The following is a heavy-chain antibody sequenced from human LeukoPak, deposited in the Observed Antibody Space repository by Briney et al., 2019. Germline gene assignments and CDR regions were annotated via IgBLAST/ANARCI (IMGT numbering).Heavy chain of an antibody. J-gene: IGHJ4*02. CDR2: IYYSGST. CDR3: ARVMSAWYFDY. CDR1: DGSISSYY. V-gene: IGHV4-59*01. Sequence: SETLSLTCTVSDGSISSYYWSWIRQPPGKGLEWIAYIYYSGSTNYNPSLKSRVTISVDTSKNQISLKLSSVTAADAAVYYCARVMSAWYFDYWGQGTLVTVSP. D-gene: IGHD3-16*01.